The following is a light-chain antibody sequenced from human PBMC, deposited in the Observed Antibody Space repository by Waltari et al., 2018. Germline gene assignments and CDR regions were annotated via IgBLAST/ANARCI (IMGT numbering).Light chain of an antibody. CDR1: QSISSS. CDR3: QQYNSFSRT. CDR2: KAS. Sequence: DIQMTQSPSTLSASIGDRVTITCRASQSISSSLAWYQQNPGKAPKLLIYKASTLESGVPSRVSGSGSGTEFTLTISSLQPGDFATYYCQQYNSFSRTFGQGTKVDIK. V-gene: IGKV1-5*03. J-gene: IGKJ1*01.